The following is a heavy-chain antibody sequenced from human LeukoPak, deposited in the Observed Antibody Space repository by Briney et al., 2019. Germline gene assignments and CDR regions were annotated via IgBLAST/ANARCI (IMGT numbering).Heavy chain of an antibody. Sequence: PGRSLRLSCAASGFTFSSYGMYWVRQAPGKGLEWVAVISYDGSNKYYADSVKGRFTISRDNSKNTLYLQMNSLRAEDTAVYYCAEDQLRYSSGWYVHPIDYWGQGTLVTVSS. CDR3: AEDQLRYSSGWYVHPIDY. CDR2: ISYDGSNK. D-gene: IGHD6-19*01. J-gene: IGHJ4*02. CDR1: GFTFSSYG. V-gene: IGHV3-30*18.